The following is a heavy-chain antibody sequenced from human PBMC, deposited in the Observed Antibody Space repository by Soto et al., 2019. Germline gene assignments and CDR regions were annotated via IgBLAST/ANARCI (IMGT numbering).Heavy chain of an antibody. CDR1: GFTFSSYW. J-gene: IGHJ4*02. CDR2: IKQDGSEK. Sequence: GSLELCCAASGFTFSSYWMSGVRQAPGKGLEWVANIKQDGSEKYYVDSVKGRFTISRDNAKNSLYLQMNSLRAEDTAVYYCARDYYDSSGYYPTGLDYWGQGTLVTVSS. V-gene: IGHV3-7*03. D-gene: IGHD3-22*01. CDR3: ARDYYDSSGYYPTGLDY.